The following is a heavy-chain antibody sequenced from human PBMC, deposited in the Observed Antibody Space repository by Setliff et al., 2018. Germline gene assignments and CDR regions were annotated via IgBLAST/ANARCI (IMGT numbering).Heavy chain of an antibody. Sequence: SETLSLTCAVSGDSISNDYWWSWVRQPPERELEWIGEINQSGTTNYNPPLKGRATIPVDNSKNQFSLNLNSVTVADTAVYFCARGVRTGHLDSWGQGTLVTVSS. V-gene: IGHV4-4*02. D-gene: IGHD1-1*01. CDR2: INQSGTT. CDR1: GDSISNDYW. J-gene: IGHJ4*02. CDR3: ARGVRTGHLDS.